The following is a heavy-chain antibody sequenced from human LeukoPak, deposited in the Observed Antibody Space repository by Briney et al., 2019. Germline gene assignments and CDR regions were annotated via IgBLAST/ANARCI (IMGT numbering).Heavy chain of an antibody. CDR1: GFTFSSYA. CDR2: ISYDGSNK. CDR3: ASYDFWSGYSMDV. Sequence: GGSLRLSCAASGFTFSSYAMHWVRQVPGKGLEWVAVISYDGSNKYYADSVKGRFTISRDNSKNTLYLQMNSLRAEDTAVYYCASYDFWSGYSMDVWGQGTTGTVSS. D-gene: IGHD3-3*01. J-gene: IGHJ6*02. V-gene: IGHV3-30*04.